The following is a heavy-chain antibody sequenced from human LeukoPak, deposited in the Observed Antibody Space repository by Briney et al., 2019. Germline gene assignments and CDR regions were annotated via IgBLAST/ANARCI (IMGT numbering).Heavy chain of an antibody. CDR1: GFTFSSYA. Sequence: GGSLRLSCVASGFTFSSYAMSWVRQAPGKGLQWVSAISGSGGSTYYADSVKGRFTISRDNSKNTLYLQMNSLRTEDTAVYYCAKAIGLQLLIFDYWGQGTLVTVSS. CDR2: ISGSGGST. V-gene: IGHV3-23*01. CDR3: AKAIGLQLLIFDY. D-gene: IGHD6-13*01. J-gene: IGHJ4*02.